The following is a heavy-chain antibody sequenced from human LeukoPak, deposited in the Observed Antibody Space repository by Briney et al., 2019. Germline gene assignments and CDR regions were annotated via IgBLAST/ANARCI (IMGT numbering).Heavy chain of an antibody. CDR3: AKFDTYSGYGDG. V-gene: IGHV3-23*01. J-gene: IGHJ4*02. CDR1: GFTFSSYA. Sequence: GGSLRLSCAASGFTFSSYAMSWVRQAPGKGLEWVSAISGSGGSTYYADSVKGRFTISRDNSKNTLYLQMNSLRAEDTAVYYSAKFDTYSGYGDGWGQGTLVTVSS. D-gene: IGHD5-12*01. CDR2: ISGSGGST.